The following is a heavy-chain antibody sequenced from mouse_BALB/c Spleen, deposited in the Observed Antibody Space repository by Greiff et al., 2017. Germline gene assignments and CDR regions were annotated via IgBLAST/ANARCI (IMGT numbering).Heavy chain of an antibody. CDR2: IYPGNSDT. CDR1: GYSFTSYW. Sequence: VQLQQSGTVLVRPGASVKMSCKASGYSFTSYWMHWVKQRPGQGLEWIGAIYPGNSDTSYNQKFKGKAKLTAVTSASTAYMELSSLTNEDSAVYYCTSYGNGYAMDYWGQGTSVTVSS. J-gene: IGHJ4*01. V-gene: IGHV1-5*01. D-gene: IGHD2-1*01. CDR3: TSYGNGYAMDY.